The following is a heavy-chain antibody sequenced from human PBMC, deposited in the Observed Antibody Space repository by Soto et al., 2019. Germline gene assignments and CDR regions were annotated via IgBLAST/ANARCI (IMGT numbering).Heavy chain of an antibody. CDR2: IIPIFGTA. CDR1: GGTFSSYA. J-gene: IGHJ4*02. V-gene: IGHV1-69*01. CDR3: ARDVKARTHDAPNYYFDY. D-gene: IGHD7-27*01. Sequence: QVQLVQSGAEVKKPGSSVKVSCKASGGTFSSYAISWVRQAPGQGLEWMGGIIPIFGTANYAQKFQGRVTITADESTSTADMELSSLRSEDTAVYYCARDVKARTHDAPNYYFDYWGQGTLVTVSS.